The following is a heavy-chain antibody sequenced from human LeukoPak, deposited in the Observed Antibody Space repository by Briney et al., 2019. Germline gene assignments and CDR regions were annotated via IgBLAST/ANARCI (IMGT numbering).Heavy chain of an antibody. CDR2: ISYDGSNK. V-gene: IGHV3-30-3*01. D-gene: IGHD2-15*01. J-gene: IGHJ4*02. CDR3: ARDLPYCSGGSCYSALDY. CDR1: GFTFSSYA. Sequence: PGGSLRLSCAASGFTFSSYAMHWVRQAPGKGLEWVAVISYDGSNKYYADSVKGRFTISRDNSKNTLYLQMNSLRAEDTAVYYCARDLPYCSGGSCYSALDYWGQGTLVTVSS.